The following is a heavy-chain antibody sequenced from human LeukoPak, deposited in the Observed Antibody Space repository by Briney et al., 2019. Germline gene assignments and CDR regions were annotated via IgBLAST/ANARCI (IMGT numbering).Heavy chain of an antibody. CDR1: GFNFNNYP. CDR2: ITSSGDTT. D-gene: IGHD1-26*01. Sequence: RGSLRLSCAASGFNFNNYPMSWVCQAPGKGLEWASAITSSGDTTYYADSVRGRFTISRDNSKNTLYLQMNTLRAEDRAVYYCAKENPVGGTNYFDYWGQGTLVTVSS. J-gene: IGHJ4*02. CDR3: AKENPVGGTNYFDY. V-gene: IGHV3-23*01.